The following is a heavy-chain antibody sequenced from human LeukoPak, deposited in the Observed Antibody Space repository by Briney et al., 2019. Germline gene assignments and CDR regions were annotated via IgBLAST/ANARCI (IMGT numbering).Heavy chain of an antibody. CDR2: IRNKVYGGTP. D-gene: IGHD2-8*02. V-gene: IGHV3-49*04. Sequence: GGSLRLSYTTSGFNFADYAMSWVRQAPGKGLEWVGFIRNKVYGGTPEYAASVKGRFTISRDDSKSIAYLQMNSLKTEDTAVYYCSDALTGYWGQGTLVTVSS. CDR3: SDALTGY. J-gene: IGHJ4*02. CDR1: GFNFADYA.